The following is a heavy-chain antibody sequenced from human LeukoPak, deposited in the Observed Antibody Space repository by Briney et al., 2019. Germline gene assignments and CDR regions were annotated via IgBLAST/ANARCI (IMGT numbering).Heavy chain of an antibody. CDR2: INHSGST. D-gene: IGHD3-10*01. CDR3: ARGGGSGHLDY. Sequence: PSETLSLTCAVYGGSFSGYYWSWIRQPPGKGLEWIGEINHSGSTNYNPSLKSRVTISVDTSKNQFSLKLSSVTAADTAVYYCARGGGSGHLDYWGQGTLVTVSS. V-gene: IGHV4-34*01. CDR1: GGSFSGYY. J-gene: IGHJ4*02.